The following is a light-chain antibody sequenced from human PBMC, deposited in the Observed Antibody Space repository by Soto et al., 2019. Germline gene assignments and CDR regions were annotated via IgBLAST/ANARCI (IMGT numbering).Light chain of an antibody. CDR1: QSINRW. Sequence: IQMTQSPSTLSASIGDTVPITFRASQSINRWLAWYQQKPGEAPKLLIYDASSLESGVPSRFSGTGSGTEFTLIISSLQPDDFATYYCQQYGSYWTFGQGTKVDIK. CDR3: QQYGSYWT. CDR2: DAS. J-gene: IGKJ1*01. V-gene: IGKV1-5*01.